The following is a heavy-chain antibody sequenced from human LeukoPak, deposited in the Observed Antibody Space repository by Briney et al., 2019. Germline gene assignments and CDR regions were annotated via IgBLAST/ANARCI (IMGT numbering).Heavy chain of an antibody. CDR2: ISYDGSNK. CDR3: ARELAGGCFPSSTSCGNWFDP. J-gene: IGHJ5*02. D-gene: IGHD2-2*01. V-gene: IGHV3-30-3*01. CDR1: GFTFSSYA. Sequence: GSLRLSCAASGFTFSSYAMHWVRQAPGKGLEGVAVISYDGSNKYYADSVKGRFTISRDNSKNTLYLQMNSLRAEDTAVYYCARELAGGCFPSSTSCGNWFDPWGQGTLVTVSS.